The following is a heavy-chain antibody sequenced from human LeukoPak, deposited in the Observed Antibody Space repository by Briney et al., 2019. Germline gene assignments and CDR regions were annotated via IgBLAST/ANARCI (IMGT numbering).Heavy chain of an antibody. Sequence: SETLSPTCAVYGGSFSGYYWSWIRQPPGKGLEWIGEINHSGSTNYNPTLKSRVTISVDTSKNQFSLKLSSVTAADTAVYYCARDQATTGPWYYYGMDVWGQGTTVTVSS. CDR3: ARDQATTGPWYYYGMDV. CDR2: INHSGST. CDR1: GGSFSGYY. J-gene: IGHJ6*02. D-gene: IGHD1-14*01. V-gene: IGHV4-34*01.